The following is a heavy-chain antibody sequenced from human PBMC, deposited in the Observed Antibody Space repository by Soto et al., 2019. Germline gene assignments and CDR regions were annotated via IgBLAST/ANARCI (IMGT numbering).Heavy chain of an antibody. CDR3: ARVSWGADCSGGSCYVWMGPHYYYYGMDV. CDR2: ISSSSSYI. J-gene: IGHJ6*02. V-gene: IGHV3-21*01. Sequence: GGSLRLSCAASGFTFSSYSMNWVRQAPGKGLEWVSSISSSSSYIYYADSVKGRFTISRDNAKNSLYLQMNSLRAEDTAVYYCARVSWGADCSGGSCYVWMGPHYYYYGMDVWGQGTTVTVSS. CDR1: GFTFSSYS. D-gene: IGHD2-15*01.